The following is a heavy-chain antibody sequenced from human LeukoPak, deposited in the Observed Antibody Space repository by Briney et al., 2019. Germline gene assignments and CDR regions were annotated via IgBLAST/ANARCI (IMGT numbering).Heavy chain of an antibody. J-gene: IGHJ6*02. V-gene: IGHV4-59*01. CDR3: ARDREYCSGGSCYRYGMDV. Sequence: SETLSLTCTVSGGSISSYYWSWIRQPPGKGLEWIGYIYYSGSTNYNPSLKSRVTISVDTSKNQFSLKLSSVTAADTAVYYCARDREYCSGGSCYRYGMDVWGQGTTVTVSS. CDR2: IYYSGST. D-gene: IGHD2-15*01. CDR1: GGSISSYY.